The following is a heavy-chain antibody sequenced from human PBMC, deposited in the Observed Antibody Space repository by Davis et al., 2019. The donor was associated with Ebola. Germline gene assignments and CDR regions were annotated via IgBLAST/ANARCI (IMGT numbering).Heavy chain of an antibody. CDR3: AREGNYGGNSVFVGAFDI. Sequence: ASVKVSCKASGYTFTSYGISWVRQAPGQGLEWMGWISAYNGNTNYAQKLQGRVTMTRDTSTSTVYMELSSLRSEDTAVYYCAREGNYGGNSVFVGAFDIWGQGTMVTVSS. D-gene: IGHD4-23*01. CDR2: ISAYNGNT. CDR1: GYTFTSYG. V-gene: IGHV1-18*01. J-gene: IGHJ3*02.